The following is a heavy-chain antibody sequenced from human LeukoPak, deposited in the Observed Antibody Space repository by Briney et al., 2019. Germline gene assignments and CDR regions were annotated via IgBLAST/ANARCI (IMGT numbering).Heavy chain of an antibody. V-gene: IGHV1-8*01. D-gene: IGHD2-2*01. J-gene: IGHJ4*02. Sequence: ASVKVSCKASGYTFTSYDINWVRQATGQGLEWMGWMNPNSGNIGYAQKFQGRVTMTRNTSISTAYMELSSLRSEDTAVYYCARADIVVVHGRLGYWGQGTLVTVFS. CDR1: GYTFTSYD. CDR3: ARADIVVVHGRLGY. CDR2: MNPNSGNI.